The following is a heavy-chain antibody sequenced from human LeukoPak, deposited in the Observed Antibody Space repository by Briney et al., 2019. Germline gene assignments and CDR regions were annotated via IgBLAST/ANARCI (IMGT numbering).Heavy chain of an antibody. CDR1: GGSISSYY. D-gene: IGHD5-18*01. J-gene: IGHJ2*01. CDR3: ARHGTPPIQLWLRPGNWYFDL. Sequence: PSETLSLTCTVSGGSISSYYWSWIRQPPGKGLEWIGYIYYSGSTNYNPSLKSRVTISVDTSKNQFSLKLSSVTAADTAVYYCARHGTPPIQLWLRPGNWYFDLWGRGTLVTVSS. CDR2: IYYSGST. V-gene: IGHV4-59*08.